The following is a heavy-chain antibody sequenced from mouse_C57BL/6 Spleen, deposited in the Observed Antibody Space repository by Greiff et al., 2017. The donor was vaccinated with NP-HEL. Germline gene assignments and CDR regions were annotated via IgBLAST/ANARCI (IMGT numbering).Heavy chain of an antibody. J-gene: IGHJ2*01. CDR2: IDPSDSET. CDR3: ARKGGGTYYFDY. Sequence: QVQLKQSGAELVRPGSSVKLSCKASGYTFTSYWMHWVKQRPIQGLEWIGNIDPSDSETHYNQKFKDKATLTVDKSSSTAYMQLSSLTSEDSAVYYCARKGGGTYYFDYWGQGTTLTVSS. D-gene: IGHD4-1*01. V-gene: IGHV1-52*01. CDR1: GYTFTSYW.